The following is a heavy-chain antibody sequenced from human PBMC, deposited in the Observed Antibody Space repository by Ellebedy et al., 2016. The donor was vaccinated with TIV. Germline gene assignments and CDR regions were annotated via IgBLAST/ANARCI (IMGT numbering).Heavy chain of an antibody. J-gene: IGHJ6*02. D-gene: IGHD5-24*01. CDR2: ISNSGTYT. CDR3: ARNLQYTKYGMDV. V-gene: IGHV3-11*03. Sequence: GESLKISCSASGFSFSGFYMTWIRQAPGKGLEWIAYISNSGTYTTYAYSVKGRFTISRDNAENSLYLQMNSLRADDTAVYYCARNLQYTKYGMDVWGQGTTVIVSS. CDR1: GFSFSGFY.